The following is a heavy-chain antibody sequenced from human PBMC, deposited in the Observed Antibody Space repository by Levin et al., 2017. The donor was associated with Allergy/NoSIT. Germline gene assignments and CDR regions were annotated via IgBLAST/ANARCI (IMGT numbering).Heavy chain of an antibody. CDR1: GYTFRVYG. J-gene: IGHJ3*02. D-gene: IGHD6-19*01. Sequence: GESLKISCKASGYTFRVYGIICVRQAPGEGLEWLGWISPNNGHTKVSHKVQGRVTMTTDASTTTAYLDIRSLTSDDTAVYYCARDLGTGWYDNAFEIWGQGTLVSVSS. V-gene: IGHV1-18*01. CDR2: ISPNNGHT. CDR3: ARDLGTGWYDNAFEI.